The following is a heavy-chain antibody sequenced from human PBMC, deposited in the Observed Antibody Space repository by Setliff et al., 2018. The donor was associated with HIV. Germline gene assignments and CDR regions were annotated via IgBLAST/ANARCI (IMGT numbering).Heavy chain of an antibody. D-gene: IGHD6-13*01. Sequence: GSLRLSCTASGFTFGDYTMSWIRQPPGKGLEWIGTVYYSGSTYYNPSLKSRVTISVDTSENQFSLKLSSVTAADTAVYYCARDGYSSSWYVISGSFDYWGQGILVTVSS. V-gene: IGHV4-59*12. CDR2: VYYSGST. CDR3: ARDGYSSSWYVISGSFDY. J-gene: IGHJ4*02. CDR1: GFTFGDYT.